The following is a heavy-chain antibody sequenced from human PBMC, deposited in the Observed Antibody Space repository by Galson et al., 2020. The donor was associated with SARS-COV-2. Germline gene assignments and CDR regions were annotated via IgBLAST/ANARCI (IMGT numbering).Heavy chain of an antibody. CDR3: SRVGSAPLLIWFEEPDY. Sequence: GGSLRLSCTTSGFTFGDYNMIWFRQAPGKGLEWVGFIRRQDHGGTTEYAASVKGRFTISRDDSKSIAYLQMNNLKTEDTAVYYCSRVGSAPLLIWFEEPDYWGQGTLVTVSS. J-gene: IGHJ4*02. CDR1: GFTFGDYN. CDR2: IRRQDHGGTT. V-gene: IGHV3-49*03. D-gene: IGHD3-10*01.